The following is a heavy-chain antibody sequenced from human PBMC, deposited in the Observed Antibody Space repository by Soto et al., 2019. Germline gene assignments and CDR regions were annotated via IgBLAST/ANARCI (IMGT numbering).Heavy chain of an antibody. CDR2: VNPASGST. D-gene: IGHD6-13*01. CDR1: GYTFTHYY. J-gene: IGHJ4*02. V-gene: IGHV1-46*01. Sequence: QVQLVQSGAEVKKPGASVKLSCRTSGYTFTHYYIHWVRQAPGQGLEWLAIVNPASGSTNYAQDFQGRVTLTMDTSTTTVYMELSGLRAEDTAIFYCARDLAAGEHWGQGTLVTVYS. CDR3: ARDLAAGEH.